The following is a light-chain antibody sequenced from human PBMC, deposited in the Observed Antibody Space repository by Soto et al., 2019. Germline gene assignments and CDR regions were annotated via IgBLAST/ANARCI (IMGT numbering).Light chain of an antibody. V-gene: IGLV2-18*02. CDR3: SSYTTSSLYV. Sequence: QSALTQPPSVSGSPGQSVTISCTGTSSDIGFFNRVSWYQQPPGTAPKVMIYEVSNRPSGVPDRFSGSKSDNTASLTISGLQAEDEADYYCSSYTTSSLYVFGTGTKVTVL. CDR1: SSDIGFFNR. J-gene: IGLJ1*01. CDR2: EVS.